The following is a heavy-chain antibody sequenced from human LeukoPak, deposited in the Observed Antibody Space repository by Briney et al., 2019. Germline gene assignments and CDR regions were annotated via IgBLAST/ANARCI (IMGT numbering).Heavy chain of an antibody. D-gene: IGHD6-6*01. CDR2: ITGSSSYI. J-gene: IGHJ4*02. Sequence: TTGGSLRLSCAASGFTFSSYAMSWVRQAPGKGLEWVSFITGSSSYIYYTDSVKGRFTISRDNAKNSLFLQMNSLRDEDTAVYYCASGFSSSPYFDYWGQGTLVTVSS. V-gene: IGHV3-21*01. CDR1: GFTFSSYA. CDR3: ASGFSSSPYFDY.